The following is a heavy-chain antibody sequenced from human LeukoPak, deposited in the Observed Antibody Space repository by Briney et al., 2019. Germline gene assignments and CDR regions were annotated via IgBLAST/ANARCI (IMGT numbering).Heavy chain of an antibody. CDR2: ISGDGGNT. Sequence: HPGGSLRLSCAASGFTFSSYAMSWVRQAPGKGLEWVSIISGDGGNTYYADSVKGRFTISRDSAKNTLYLQMNSLRADDTAVYYCARSRGYSCPNPVDYWGQGTLVTVSS. CDR3: ARSRGYSCPNPVDY. J-gene: IGHJ4*02. CDR1: GFTFSSYA. D-gene: IGHD5-18*01. V-gene: IGHV3-23*01.